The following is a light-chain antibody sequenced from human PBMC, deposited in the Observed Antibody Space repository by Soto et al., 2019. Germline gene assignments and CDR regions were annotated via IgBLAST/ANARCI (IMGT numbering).Light chain of an antibody. CDR2: EVS. Sequence: ITISCTGTSSDVGGYNYVAWYQQHPGKAPKLMICEVSNRPSGVSNRFSGSKSGNTASLTISGLQAEDEADYYCSSYPSSPTRVFGTGTKVTVL. V-gene: IGLV2-14*01. J-gene: IGLJ1*01. CDR1: SSDVGGYNY. CDR3: SSYPSSPTRV.